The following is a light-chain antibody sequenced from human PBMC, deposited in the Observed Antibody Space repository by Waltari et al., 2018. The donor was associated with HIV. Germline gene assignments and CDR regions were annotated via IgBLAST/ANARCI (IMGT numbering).Light chain of an antibody. CDR3: AAWDDSLNGWV. V-gene: IGLV1-44*01. Sequence: QSVLTQPPSASGTPGQRVTISCSGSSSNIGSNTVNWYQQLPGTAPKLLIYSNKPRASGDPDRFSGSKSGTSASLASSGLQSEDEADYYCAAWDDSLNGWVFGGGTKLTVL. CDR1: SSNIGSNT. CDR2: SNK. J-gene: IGLJ3*02.